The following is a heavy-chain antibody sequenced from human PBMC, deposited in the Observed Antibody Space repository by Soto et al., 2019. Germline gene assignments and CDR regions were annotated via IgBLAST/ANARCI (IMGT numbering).Heavy chain of an antibody. J-gene: IGHJ5*02. Sequence: QVQLQESGPGLVKPSETLSLTCTVSGGSISSYYWSWIRQPPGKGLEWIGYIYYSGSTNYNPSLKSRATVSVDTSTSQFSLKLSAVTAADTAVYYCASRGGTIWSGPGGECDPWGQGTLVTVSS. CDR1: GGSISSYY. V-gene: IGHV4-59*08. D-gene: IGHD3-3*01. CDR2: IYYSGST. CDR3: ASRGGTIWSGPGGECDP.